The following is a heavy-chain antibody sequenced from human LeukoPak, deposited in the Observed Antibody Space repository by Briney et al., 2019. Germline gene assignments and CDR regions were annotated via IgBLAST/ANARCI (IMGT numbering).Heavy chain of an antibody. J-gene: IGHJ4*02. CDR3: AKDSVEYGDPPTANDY. Sequence: GGSLRLSCAASGFTFSSYAMSWVRQAPGKGLGWVSAIRGSGDRTHYADSVKGRFTISRDNSKNTLFLQMNSLRAEDTAVYYCAKDSVEYGDPPTANDYWGQGTLVTVSS. V-gene: IGHV3-23*01. CDR1: GFTFSSYA. D-gene: IGHD4-17*01. CDR2: IRGSGDRT.